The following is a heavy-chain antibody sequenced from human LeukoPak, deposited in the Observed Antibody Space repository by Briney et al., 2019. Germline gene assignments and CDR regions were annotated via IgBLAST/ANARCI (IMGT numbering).Heavy chain of an antibody. D-gene: IGHD6-13*01. J-gene: IGHJ4*02. CDR1: GFTFSSYS. CDR3: ARDKEQLVLVGYYFDY. Sequence: GGSLRLSCAASGFTFSSYSMNWVRQAPGKGLEWVSSISSSSSYIYYADSVKGRFTISRDNAKNSLYLQMNSLRAEDTAVYYCARDKEQLVLVGYYFDYWGQGTLVTVSS. V-gene: IGHV3-21*01. CDR2: ISSSSSYI.